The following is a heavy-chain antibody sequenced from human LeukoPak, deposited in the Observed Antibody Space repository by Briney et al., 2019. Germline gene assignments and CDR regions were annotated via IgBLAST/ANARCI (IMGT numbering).Heavy chain of an antibody. J-gene: IGHJ4*02. CDR3: ARCQWLVRVYYFDY. Sequence: PSETLSLTCTVSGGSISSSSYYWGWIRQPPGKGLEWIGSIYYSGSTYYNPSLKSRFTISVDTSKNQFSLKLSSVTAADTAVYYCARCQWLVRVYYFDYWGQGTLVTVSS. CDR2: IYYSGST. D-gene: IGHD6-19*01. CDR1: GGSISSSSYY. V-gene: IGHV4-39*07.